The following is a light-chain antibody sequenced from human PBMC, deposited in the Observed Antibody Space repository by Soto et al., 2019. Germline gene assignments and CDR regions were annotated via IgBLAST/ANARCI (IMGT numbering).Light chain of an antibody. J-gene: IGLJ2*01. V-gene: IGLV2-8*01. CDR2: EVS. Sequence: QSALTQPPSASGSPGQSVTISCTGTSSDVGGYNYVSWYQQHPGKAPKLMIYEVSKRPSGVPDRFSGSKSGNTASLTVPGLQAEDEADYYCSSYGCSSNFTVVFGGGTKVTVL. CDR1: SSDVGGYNY. CDR3: SSYGCSSNFTVV.